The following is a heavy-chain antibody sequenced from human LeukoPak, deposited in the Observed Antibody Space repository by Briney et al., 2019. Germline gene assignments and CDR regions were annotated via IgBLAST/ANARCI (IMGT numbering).Heavy chain of an antibody. D-gene: IGHD2-21*02. CDR3: ARPLCGGDCYSGGAAFDI. CDR2: IFYSGTT. J-gene: IGHJ3*02. V-gene: IGHV4-39*01. CDR1: GGSISSSSYY. Sequence: SETLSLTCTVSGGSISSSSYYWGWIRQPPGMGLEWIGSIFYSGTTYYNPSLKRRVTISVDTSKNQFSLKLSSVTAADTAVYYCARPLCGGDCYSGGAAFDIWGQGTMVTVSS.